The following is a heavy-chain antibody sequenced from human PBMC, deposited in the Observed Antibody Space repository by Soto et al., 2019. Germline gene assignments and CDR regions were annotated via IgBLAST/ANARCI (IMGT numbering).Heavy chain of an antibody. Sequence: PGVSLRLPCAPSAFTFSRWGILWVRQSPPRGLEWVAVISYDGSNIYYADSVRGLFTIFRDKSKNTLYLQMNRLRAEDTAVYYFAKSPSFDPRPHYFDYWGQGTLVTVSS. CDR1: AFTFSRWG. CDR3: AKSPSFDPRPHYFDY. J-gene: IGHJ4*02. CDR2: ISYDGSNI. V-gene: IGHV3-30*18.